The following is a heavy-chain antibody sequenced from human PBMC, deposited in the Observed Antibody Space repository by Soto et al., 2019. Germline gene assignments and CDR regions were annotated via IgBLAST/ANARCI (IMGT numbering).Heavy chain of an antibody. D-gene: IGHD3-16*01. CDR1: GGSFSGYY. Sequence: QVQLQQWGAGLLKPSETLSLTCAVYGGSFSGYYWSWIRQPPGKGLEWIGEINHSGSTNYNPSLNGPVPLSVSTSKNQFSPELSFWAPADTGFYYCAGGLEFGPPPLDYWGQGTLVTVSS. J-gene: IGHJ4*02. CDR3: AGGLEFGPPPLDY. V-gene: IGHV4-34*01. CDR2: INHSGST.